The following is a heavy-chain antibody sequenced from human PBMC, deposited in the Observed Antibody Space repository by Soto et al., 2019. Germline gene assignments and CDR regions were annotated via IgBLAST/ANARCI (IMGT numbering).Heavy chain of an antibody. Sequence: VASVKVSCKASGYTFTSYAMHWVRQAPGQRLEWMGWINAGNGNTKYSQKFQGRVTMTTDTSTSTAYMELRSLRSDDTAVYYCARAIQDWFDPWGQGTLVTVSS. V-gene: IGHV1-3*01. CDR2: INAGNGNT. J-gene: IGHJ5*02. CDR3: ARAIQDWFDP. D-gene: IGHD3-3*01. CDR1: GYTFTSYA.